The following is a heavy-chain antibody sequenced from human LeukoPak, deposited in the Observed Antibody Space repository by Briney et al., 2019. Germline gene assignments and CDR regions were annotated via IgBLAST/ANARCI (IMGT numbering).Heavy chain of an antibody. CDR3: STSDTAMVNYFDY. Sequence: GGSLRLSCAASGFTFSNAWMNWVRQAPGKGLEWVGRIKSKSDGGTTDYAAPVKGRFTISRDDSTNTLYLQMNSLKTEDTAVYYCSTSDTAMVNYFDYWGQGTLVTVSS. V-gene: IGHV3-15*01. CDR1: GFTFSNAW. D-gene: IGHD5-18*01. J-gene: IGHJ4*02. CDR2: IKSKSDGGTT.